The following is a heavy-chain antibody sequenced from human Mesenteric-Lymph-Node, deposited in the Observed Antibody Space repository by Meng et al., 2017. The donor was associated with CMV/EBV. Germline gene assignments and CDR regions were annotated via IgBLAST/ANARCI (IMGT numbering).Heavy chain of an antibody. CDR2: IKQDEHEK. J-gene: IGHJ5*02. CDR1: GFTFRSYW. CDR3: ASRGYSGYYFDA. V-gene: IGHV3-7*01. D-gene: IGHD5-12*01. Sequence: GESLKISCAASGFTFRSYWMSWVRQAPGKGLEWVANIKQDEHEKYYVDSVKGRFTISRDNAKNSLYLQMNSLRADDTAVYYCASRGYSGYYFDAWGQGTLVTILL.